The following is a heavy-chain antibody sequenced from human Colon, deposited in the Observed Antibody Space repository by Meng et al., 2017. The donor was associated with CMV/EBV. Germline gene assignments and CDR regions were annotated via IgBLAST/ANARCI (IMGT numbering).Heavy chain of an antibody. V-gene: IGHV3-11*04. D-gene: IGHD2-2*01. Sequence: GESLKISCTASKFTFSDYFMAWLRQAPGKGLEWISYISGGSNTIYYADSVKGRFTISRDNAKNSVSLQMNALKVEDTAVYYCMRDLLPIRLIPAAQDYWGQGTLVTVSS. J-gene: IGHJ4*02. CDR3: MRDLLPIRLIPAAQDY. CDR1: KFTFSDYF. CDR2: ISGGSNTI.